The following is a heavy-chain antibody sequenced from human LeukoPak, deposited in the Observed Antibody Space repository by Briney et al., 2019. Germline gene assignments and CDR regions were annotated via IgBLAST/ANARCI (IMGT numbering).Heavy chain of an antibody. Sequence: SETLSLTCAVYGGSFSGYYWSWIRQPPGKGLEWIGSIYYSGSTYYNPSLKSRVTISVDTSKNQFSLKLSSVTAADTAVYYCARVNPGITIFGVVTGYMDVWGKGTTVTVSS. CDR2: IYYSGST. CDR1: GGSFSGYY. D-gene: IGHD3-3*01. V-gene: IGHV4-34*01. J-gene: IGHJ6*03. CDR3: ARVNPGITIFGVVTGYMDV.